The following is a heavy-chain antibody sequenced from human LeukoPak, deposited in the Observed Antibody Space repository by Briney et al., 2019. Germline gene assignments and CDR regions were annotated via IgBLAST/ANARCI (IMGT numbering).Heavy chain of an antibody. D-gene: IGHD2-2*01. CDR2: IDRDGSNT. J-gene: IGHJ4*02. Sequence: GGSLRLSCSASGFTFSNYFMAWVRQAPGKGLVWVSDIDRDGSNTRYADSVKGRVTISRDNARNTLYLQITGLRAEDTALYYCTREGLIGSSDFWGKGTLVTVSS. CDR1: GFTFSNYF. CDR3: TREGLIGSSDF. V-gene: IGHV3-74*01.